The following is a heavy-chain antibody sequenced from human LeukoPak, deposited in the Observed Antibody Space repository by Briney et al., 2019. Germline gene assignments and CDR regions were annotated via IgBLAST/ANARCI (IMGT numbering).Heavy chain of an antibody. J-gene: IGHJ4*02. V-gene: IGHV1-69*13. Sequence: SVKVSCKASGGTFSSYAISWVRQAPGQGLEWMGGIIPIFGTANYAQKFQGRVTITADESTSTAFMELSSLRSEDTAVYYCARDGGYSSSSSASFDYWGQGTLVTVSS. CDR2: IIPIFGTA. D-gene: IGHD6-13*01. CDR1: GGTFSSYA. CDR3: ARDGGYSSSSSASFDY.